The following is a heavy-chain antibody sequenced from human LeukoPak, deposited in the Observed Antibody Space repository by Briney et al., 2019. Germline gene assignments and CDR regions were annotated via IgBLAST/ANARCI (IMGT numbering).Heavy chain of an antibody. J-gene: IGHJ4*02. CDR1: GYSFTTYW. Sequence: GESLKISCKGSGYSFTTYWITWVRQMPGKGLEWMGIIYPGNSDTRYSPSFQGQVTISADKSITTAYLQWSSLEASDTATYYCARRISATGREFDFWGQGTQVTVSS. CDR3: ARRISATGREFDF. CDR2: IYPGNSDT. D-gene: IGHD6-13*01. V-gene: IGHV5-51*01.